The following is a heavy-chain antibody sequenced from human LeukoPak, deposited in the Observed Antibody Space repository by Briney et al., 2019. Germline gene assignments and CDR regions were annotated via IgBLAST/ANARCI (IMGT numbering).Heavy chain of an antibody. CDR1: RFTFSSYD. CDR2: IYSGGST. CDR3: ARGYQDY. Sequence: TGGSLRLSCAASRFTFSSYDMSWVRQAPGKGLEWASTIYSGGSTHYADSVQGRFTISRENSKNTLYLQMNSLRAEDTAVYYCARGYQDYWGQGTLVTVSS. V-gene: IGHV3-66*01. J-gene: IGHJ4*02. D-gene: IGHD3-16*02.